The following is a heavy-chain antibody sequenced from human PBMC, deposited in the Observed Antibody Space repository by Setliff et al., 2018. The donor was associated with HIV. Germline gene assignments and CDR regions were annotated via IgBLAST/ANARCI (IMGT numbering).Heavy chain of an antibody. V-gene: IGHV4-59*11. CDR3: ARAYSGYDGGWFDP. CDR2: IYYSGGT. CDR1: GGSISSHY. J-gene: IGHJ5*02. D-gene: IGHD5-12*01. Sequence: SETLSLTCSVSGGSISSHYWSWIRQPPGKGLQWIGYIYYSGGTYYNPSLKSRVTISVDTSKNQFSLKLSSVTAADTAVYYCARAYSGYDGGWFDPWGQGTLVTVSS.